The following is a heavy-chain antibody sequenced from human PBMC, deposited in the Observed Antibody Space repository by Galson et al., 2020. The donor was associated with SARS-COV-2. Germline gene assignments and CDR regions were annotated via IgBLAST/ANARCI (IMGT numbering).Heavy chain of an antibody. CDR3: ARGTRFGELLSPFDS. V-gene: IGHV3-30-3*01. Sequence: ETGGSLRPSCEASESTLSSYAMNWARQPPGKGLEWVAVIINDGSNRYYADSVKGRFTISRDNSKNTLFLQMNSLRVEDSAVYYCARGTRFGELLSPFDSWGQGTLVTVSS. CDR1: ESTLSSYA. CDR2: IINDGSNR. D-gene: IGHD3-10*01. J-gene: IGHJ4*02.